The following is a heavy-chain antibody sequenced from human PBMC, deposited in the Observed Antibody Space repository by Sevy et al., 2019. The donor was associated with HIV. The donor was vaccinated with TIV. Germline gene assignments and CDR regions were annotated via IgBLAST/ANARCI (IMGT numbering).Heavy chain of an antibody. CDR1: AFTFGNAW. J-gene: IGHJ4*02. CDR3: AASPRANLADY. V-gene: IGHV3-53*01. CDR2: IYTAGET. Sequence: GGSLRLSCAASAFTFGNAWMSWVRQAPGRGLEWVSIIYTAGETYYAESVKGRFTISRDNSKNTVYLQMSGLRAEDTAIYYCAASPRANLADYWGQGTLVTVSS.